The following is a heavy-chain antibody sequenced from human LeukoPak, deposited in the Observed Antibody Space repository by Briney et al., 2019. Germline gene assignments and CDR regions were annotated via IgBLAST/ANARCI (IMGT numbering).Heavy chain of an antibody. CDR1: GFTFSSYS. V-gene: IGHV3-21*01. Sequence: GGSLRLSCAASGFTFSSYSMNWVRQAPGKGLEWVSSIRSSSSYIYYADSVKGRFTISRDNAKNSLYLQTNSLRAEDTAVYYCARVSYDILTGYSYIDYWGQGTLVTVSS. D-gene: IGHD3-9*01. CDR2: IRSSSSYI. CDR3: ARVSYDILTGYSYIDY. J-gene: IGHJ4*02.